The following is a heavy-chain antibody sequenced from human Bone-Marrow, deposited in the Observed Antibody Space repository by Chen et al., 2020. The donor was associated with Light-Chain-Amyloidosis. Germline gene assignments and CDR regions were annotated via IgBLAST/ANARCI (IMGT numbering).Heavy chain of an antibody. CDR2: IFYGDIT. CDR1: GAPISSSSYY. Sequence: QLQLQESGPGLVEPSETLSLTCTLSGAPISSSSYYWGWIRQSPGKGLEWIGGIFYGDITYYSPSLKSRVSVSADPSKNQVSLELTSLTAGDTAIYYCVRGPSDVKWGVVIRAEAFDIWGQGTTVTVSS. CDR3: VRGPSDVKWGVVIRAEAFDI. D-gene: IGHD3-3*01. V-gene: IGHV4-39*07. J-gene: IGHJ3*02.